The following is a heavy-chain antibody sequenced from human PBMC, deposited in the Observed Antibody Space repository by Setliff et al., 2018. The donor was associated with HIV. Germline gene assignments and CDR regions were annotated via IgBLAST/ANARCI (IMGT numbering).Heavy chain of an antibody. V-gene: IGHV4-39*01. J-gene: IGHJ6*02. CDR3: ARSKISGSNHETYGFDV. CDR2: ISYTGIT. D-gene: IGHD1-26*01. CDR1: GGSISRGSYS. Sequence: PSETLSLTCTVSGGSISRGSYSWGWIRQPPGKGLEWIGSISYTGITNYNPSLKSRVTISVDTSKNQFSLKLSSVTAADTAVYYCARSKISGSNHETYGFDVWGQGTTVTVSS.